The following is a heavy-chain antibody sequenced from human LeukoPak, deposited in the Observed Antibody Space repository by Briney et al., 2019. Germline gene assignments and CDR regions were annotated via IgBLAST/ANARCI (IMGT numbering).Heavy chain of an antibody. CDR2: ISTYNGNT. D-gene: IGHD4-17*01. CDR3: ARYLRSLSWYFDL. J-gene: IGHJ2*01. Sequence: ASVKVSCKASGYTFTSYGISCVRHAPGQGLERMGWISTYNGNTTYAQKLQGRVTMTTDTSTSPAYRELRSLRSDDTAVYYCARYLRSLSWYFDLWGRGTLVTVSS. V-gene: IGHV1-18*04. CDR1: GYTFTSYG.